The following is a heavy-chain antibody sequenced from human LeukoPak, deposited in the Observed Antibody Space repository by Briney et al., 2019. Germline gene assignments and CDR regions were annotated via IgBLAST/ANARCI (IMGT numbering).Heavy chain of an antibody. J-gene: IGHJ1*01. CDR2: INPNSGGT. V-gene: IGHV1-2*02. Sequence: ASVKVSCKASGYTFTGYYMHWVRQAPGQGLEWMGWINPNSGGTNYAQKFQGRVTMTRDTSISTAYMELSRLRSDDTAVYYCAKPISWRAEYFQHWGQGTLVTVSS. CDR3: AKPISWRAEYFQH. CDR1: GYTFTGYY. D-gene: IGHD6-13*01.